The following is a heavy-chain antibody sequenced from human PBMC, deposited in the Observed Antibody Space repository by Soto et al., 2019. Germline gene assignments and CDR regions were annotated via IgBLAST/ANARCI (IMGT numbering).Heavy chain of an antibody. J-gene: IGHJ4*02. CDR3: AKHTTFYFARPRPGEYFDF. CDR2: ITGSGVIT. V-gene: IGHV3-23*01. Sequence: GGSLRLSCAACGFTFSSNAISWVRRAPWKGLEWVSGITGSGVITDHADSVKGQFTIYRDNSRNTLYLQMNYLRVEDTAVYLCAKHTTFYFARPRPGEYFDFCGQGTLVALSP. CDR1: GFTFSSNA. D-gene: IGHD7-27*01.